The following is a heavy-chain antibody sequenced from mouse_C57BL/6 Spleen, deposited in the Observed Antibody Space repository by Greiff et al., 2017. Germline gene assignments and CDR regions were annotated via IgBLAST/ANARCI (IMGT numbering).Heavy chain of an antibody. V-gene: IGHV1-62-2*01. CDR2: FYPGSGSI. Sequence: QVQLQQSGAELVKPGASVKLSCKASGYTFTEYTIHWVKQRSGQGLEWIGWFYPGSGSIKYNEKFKDKATLTADKSSSTVYMELSRWTSEDSAVYFCERHATPYGYDLYYFDYWGQGTTLTVSS. D-gene: IGHD2-2*01. J-gene: IGHJ2*01. CDR1: GYTFTEYT. CDR3: ERHATPYGYDLYYFDY.